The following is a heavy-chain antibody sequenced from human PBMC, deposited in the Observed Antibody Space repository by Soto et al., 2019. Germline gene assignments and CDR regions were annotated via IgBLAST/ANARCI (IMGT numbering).Heavy chain of an antibody. J-gene: IGHJ4*01. V-gene: IGHV5-51*01. CDR1: GYSFTTYW. D-gene: IGHD3-10*01. Sequence: GESLKISCKGSGYSFTTYWIAWVRQMPGKGLEWVGIIYPGDSDTRYSPSFEGHVTISVDKSISTAFLQWNSLKASDNAIYYCARHSTSAHKDHWGQGTLVTVSS. CDR3: ARHSTSAHKDH. CDR2: IYPGDSDT.